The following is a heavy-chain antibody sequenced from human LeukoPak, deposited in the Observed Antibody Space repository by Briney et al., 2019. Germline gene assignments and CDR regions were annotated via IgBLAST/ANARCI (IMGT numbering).Heavy chain of an antibody. J-gene: IGHJ4*02. CDR2: IYVGGST. V-gene: IGHV3-66*01. D-gene: IGHD6-13*01. CDR1: GFTVSSNY. CDR3: ARDWGYSSSWYEGDY. Sequence: GGSLRLSCAASGFTVSSNYMSWVRQAPGKGLEWVSVIYVGGSTYYADSVKGRFTISRDNSKNTLYLQMNSLRVEDTAVYYCARDWGYSSSWYEGDYWGQGTLVTVSS.